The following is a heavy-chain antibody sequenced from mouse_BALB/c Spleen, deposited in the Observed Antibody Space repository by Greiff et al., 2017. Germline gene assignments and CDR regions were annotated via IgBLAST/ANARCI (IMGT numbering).Heavy chain of an antibody. Sequence: EVQVVESGGGLVKPGGSLKLSCAASGFTFSDYYMYWVRQTPEKRLEWVATISDGGSYTYYPDSVKGRFTISRDNAKNNLYLQMSSLKSEDTAMYYCARGDWGFDYWGQGTTLTVSS. J-gene: IGHJ2*01. CDR3: ARGDWGFDY. CDR2: ISDGGSYT. CDR1: GFTFSDYY. V-gene: IGHV5-4*02. D-gene: IGHD2-13*01.